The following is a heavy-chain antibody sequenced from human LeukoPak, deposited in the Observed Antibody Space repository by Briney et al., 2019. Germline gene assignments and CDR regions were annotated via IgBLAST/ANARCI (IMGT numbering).Heavy chain of an antibody. Sequence: VASVTVSCKASGYTFTSYDINWVRQATGQGLEWMGWINPDSGGTNYAQKFQGRVTMTRDTSISTAYMELSRLRSNDTAVYYCARRALFGDSGYDYNWFDPWGQGTLVTVSS. CDR2: INPDSGGT. J-gene: IGHJ5*02. D-gene: IGHD5-12*01. V-gene: IGHV1-2*02. CDR1: GYTFTSYD. CDR3: ARRALFGDSGYDYNWFDP.